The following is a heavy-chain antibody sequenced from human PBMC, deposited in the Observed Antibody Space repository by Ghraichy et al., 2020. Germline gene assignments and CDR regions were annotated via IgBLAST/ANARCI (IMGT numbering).Heavy chain of an antibody. CDR3: AREPPGDTAMVRDYGMDV. V-gene: IGHV4-59*01. J-gene: IGHJ6*02. Sequence: SETLSLTCTVSGGSISSYYWSWIRQPPGKGLEWIGYIYYSGSTNYNPSLKSRVTISVDTSKNQFSLKLSSVTAADTAVYYCAREPPGDTAMVRDYGMDVWGQGTTVTVSS. D-gene: IGHD5-18*01. CDR2: IYYSGST. CDR1: GGSISSYY.